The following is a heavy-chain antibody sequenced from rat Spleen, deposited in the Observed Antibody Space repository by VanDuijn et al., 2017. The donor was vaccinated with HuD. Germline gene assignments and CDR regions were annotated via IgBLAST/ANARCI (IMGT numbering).Heavy chain of an antibody. J-gene: IGHJ2*01. V-gene: IGHV3-1*01. CDR3: ARWGYYSGDY. CDR1: GYFITSNY. D-gene: IGHD1-12*02. Sequence: EVQLQDSGPGLVKPSQSLSLTCSVTGYFITSNYWAWIRKFPGNKMEWIGHISHSGNPSYNPSLKSRISITRDTSKNQFFLQLNSVTTEDTATYYCARWGYYSGDYWGQGVMVTVSS. CDR2: ISHSGNP.